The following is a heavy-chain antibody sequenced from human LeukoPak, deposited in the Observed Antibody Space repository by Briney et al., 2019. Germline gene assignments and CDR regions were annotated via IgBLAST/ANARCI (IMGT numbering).Heavy chain of an antibody. Sequence: GGSLRLSCAASGFTFSSYAMSWVRQAPGKGLEWVLAISGSGGSTYYADSVKGRFTISRDNSKNTLYLQMNSLRAEDTAVYYCAKGVITFGGVIQAFDPWGQGTLVTVSS. J-gene: IGHJ5*02. CDR2: ISGSGGST. V-gene: IGHV3-23*01. CDR3: AKGVITFGGVIQAFDP. D-gene: IGHD3-16*02. CDR1: GFTFSSYA.